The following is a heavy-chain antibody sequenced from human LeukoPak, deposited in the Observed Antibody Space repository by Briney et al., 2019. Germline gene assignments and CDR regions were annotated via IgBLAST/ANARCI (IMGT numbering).Heavy chain of an antibody. CDR2: IYYSGST. CDR3: ARHWEQWLMEAFDI. V-gene: IGHV4-59*08. CDR1: GGSISSYY. D-gene: IGHD6-19*01. Sequence: PSETLSLTCTVSGGSISSYYWSWIRQPPGKGLEWIGYIYYSGSTNYNPSLKSRVTISVDTSKNQFSLKLSSVTAADTAVYYCARHWEQWLMEAFDIWGQGTMVTVSS. J-gene: IGHJ3*02.